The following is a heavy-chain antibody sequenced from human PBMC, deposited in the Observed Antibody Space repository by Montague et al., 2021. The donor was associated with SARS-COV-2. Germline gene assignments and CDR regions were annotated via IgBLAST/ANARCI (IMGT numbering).Heavy chain of an antibody. CDR1: GDSTSCPNCY. CDR2: ICNSGTT. D-gene: IGHD4-17*01. Sequence: SETLSLTCTVSGDSTSCPNCYWGWIRQAPGKGWDWIGTICNSGTTYYNPSLKSRLTISIDTSKNQFSLSLTSVTAAATAVYYCARHRNYGDHSLDNWFHPWGQGTLVTVSS. V-gene: IGHV4-39*01. CDR3: ARHRNYGDHSLDNWFHP. J-gene: IGHJ5*02.